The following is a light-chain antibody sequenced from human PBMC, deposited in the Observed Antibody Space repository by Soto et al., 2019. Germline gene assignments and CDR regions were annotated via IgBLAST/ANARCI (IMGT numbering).Light chain of an antibody. CDR1: QGVSST. J-gene: IGKJ4*01. CDR3: QQYRDWPLT. V-gene: IGKV3D-15*01. Sequence: EIVMTQSPATLSVSPGERATLSCRASQGVSSTLAWYQQKPGQAPRLVIYGASTRATGIPARFSGSGSGTVFTLTISRLQSEDFAVYFFQQYRDWPLTFGGGTKVEIK. CDR2: GAS.